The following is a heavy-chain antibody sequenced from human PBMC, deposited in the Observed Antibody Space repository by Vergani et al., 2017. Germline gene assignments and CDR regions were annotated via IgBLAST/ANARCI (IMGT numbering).Heavy chain of an antibody. D-gene: IGHD2-21*01. CDR1: GFTFSSYS. Sequence: VQLVESGGGLVKPGGSLRLSCAASGFTFSSYSMNWVRQAPGKGLEWVSSISSSSSYIYYADSVKGRFTISRDNAKNSLYLQMNSLRAEDTAVYYCATGAYCGGDCYSRYYYYMDVWGKGTTVTVSS. CDR2: ISSSSSYI. V-gene: IGHV3-21*01. CDR3: ATGAYCGGDCYSRYYYYMDV. J-gene: IGHJ6*03.